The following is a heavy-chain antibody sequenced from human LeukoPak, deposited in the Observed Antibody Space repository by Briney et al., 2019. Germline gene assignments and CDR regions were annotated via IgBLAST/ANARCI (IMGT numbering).Heavy chain of an antibody. CDR2: IILIFGTA. D-gene: IGHD4-17*01. V-gene: IGHV1-69*06. CDR3: ARDGSGASYFDY. J-gene: IGHJ4*02. Sequence: SVKVSCKASGGTFSSYAISWVRQAPGQGLEWMGGIILIFGTANHAQKFQGRVTITADKSTSTAYMELSSLRSEDTAVYYCARDGSGASYFDYWGQGTLVTVSS. CDR1: GGTFSSYA.